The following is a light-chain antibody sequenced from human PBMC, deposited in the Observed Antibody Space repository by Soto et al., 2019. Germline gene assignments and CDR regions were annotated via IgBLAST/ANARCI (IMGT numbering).Light chain of an antibody. J-gene: IGKJ1*01. CDR2: WAS. CDR3: QQYYSTPWT. V-gene: IGKV4-1*01. Sequence: EIVLTQSPDSLAVSLGERATINCKSSQSALYSSNNKNYLAWYQQKPGQPPKLLIYWASTRESGVPDRFSGSGSGTDFTLTISSLQAEDVAVYYCQQYYSTPWTFGQGTKVEIK. CDR1: QSALYSSNNKNY.